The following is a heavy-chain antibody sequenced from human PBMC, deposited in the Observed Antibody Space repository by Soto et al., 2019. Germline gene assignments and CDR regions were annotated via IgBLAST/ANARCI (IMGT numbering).Heavy chain of an antibody. D-gene: IGHD3-10*01. V-gene: IGHV4-30-4*01. Sequence: PSETLSLTCTVSGGSISSGDYYWSWIRQPPGKGLEWIGYIYYSGSTYYNPSLKSRVTISVDTYKNQFSLKLSSGTAADTAVYYCARADASYTVRGVTYYFDYWGQGTLVTVSS. CDR3: ARADASYTVRGVTYYFDY. CDR1: GGSISSGDYY. CDR2: IYYSGST. J-gene: IGHJ4*02.